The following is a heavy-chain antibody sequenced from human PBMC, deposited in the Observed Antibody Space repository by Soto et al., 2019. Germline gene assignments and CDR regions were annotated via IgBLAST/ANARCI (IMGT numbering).Heavy chain of an antibody. CDR1: GFTVSSKY. J-gene: IGHJ6*04. CDR3: ARDDVLCDGGRCYGVPLDV. Sequence: EVHLVESGGGLVQPGGSLRLSCAASGFTVSSKYMSWVRQAPGKGLEWVSLIQSGGPTYYADSVKGRFTISRDTSENTLHLQMDSLRAEDTAFYYCARDDVLCDGGRCYGVPLDVWGKGNTVTVSS. D-gene: IGHD2-15*01. CDR2: IQSGGPT. V-gene: IGHV3-66*01.